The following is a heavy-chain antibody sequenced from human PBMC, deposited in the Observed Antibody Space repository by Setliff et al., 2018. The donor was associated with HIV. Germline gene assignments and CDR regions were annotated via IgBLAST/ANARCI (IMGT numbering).Heavy chain of an antibody. CDR2: INHSGST. V-gene: IGHV4-34*01. J-gene: IGHJ4*02. D-gene: IGHD2-2*01. CDR3: ARASSDIPGVDSNYFDD. Sequence: SETLSLTCAVYGGSFSGYYWSWIRQPPGKGLEWIGEINHSGSTNYNPSLKSRVTISVDTSMDQFFLMLSSVTAADTAVYYCARASSDIPGVDSNYFDDWGQGTLVTVSS. CDR1: GGSFSGYY.